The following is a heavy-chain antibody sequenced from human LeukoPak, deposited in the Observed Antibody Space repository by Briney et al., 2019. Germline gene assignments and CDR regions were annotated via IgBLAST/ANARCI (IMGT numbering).Heavy chain of an antibody. Sequence: ASVKVSCKASGYTFTSYYMHWVRQAPGQGLEWMGIINPSGGSTSYAQKFQGRVTITADESTSTAYMELSSLRSEDTAVYYCARAQEGTSYYYYYGMDVWGQGTTVTVSS. CDR3: ARAQEGTSYYYYYGMDV. CDR1: GYTFTSYY. V-gene: IGHV1-46*01. D-gene: IGHD2-2*01. CDR2: INPSGGST. J-gene: IGHJ6*02.